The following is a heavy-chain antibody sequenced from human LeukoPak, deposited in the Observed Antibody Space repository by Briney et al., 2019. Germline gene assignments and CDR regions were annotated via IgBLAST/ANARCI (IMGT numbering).Heavy chain of an antibody. Sequence: PGGSLRLSCAASGFTFSSYSMNWVRQAPGKGLGWVSSISSSSSYIYYADSVKGRFTISRDNAKNSLYLQMNSLRAEDTAVYYCATTRLGELSYNRYFDFWGQGTLVTVSS. CDR1: GFTFSSYS. J-gene: IGHJ4*02. D-gene: IGHD3-16*02. CDR2: ISSSSSYI. CDR3: ATTRLGELSYNRYFDF. V-gene: IGHV3-21*01.